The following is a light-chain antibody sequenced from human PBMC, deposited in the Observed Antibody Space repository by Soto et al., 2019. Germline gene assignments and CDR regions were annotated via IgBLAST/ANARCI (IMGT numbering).Light chain of an antibody. Sequence: EIVLTQSPGTLSLSPGERATISCRASQSVSSSYLAWYQHKPGQAPRLLIYGPSSRATGIPDRFSGSGSGTDFTLTISRREPEDFAVYYCQQYGSSPPKTFGQGTKVEIK. CDR1: QSVSSSY. CDR2: GPS. CDR3: QQYGSSPPKT. V-gene: IGKV3-20*01. J-gene: IGKJ1*01.